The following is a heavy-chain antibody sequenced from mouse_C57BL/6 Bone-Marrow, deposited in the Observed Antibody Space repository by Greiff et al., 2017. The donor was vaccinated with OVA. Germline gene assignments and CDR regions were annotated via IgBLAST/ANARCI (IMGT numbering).Heavy chain of an antibody. CDR2: INPYNGGT. CDR3: AREGVPFAY. Sequence: EVKLMESGPVLVKPGASVKMSCKASGYTFTDYYMNWVKQSHGKSLEWIGVINPYNGGTSYNQKFKGKATLTVDKSSSTAYMELNSLTSEDSAVYYCAREGVPFAYWGQGTLVTVSA. CDR1: GYTFTDYY. J-gene: IGHJ3*01. V-gene: IGHV1-19*01.